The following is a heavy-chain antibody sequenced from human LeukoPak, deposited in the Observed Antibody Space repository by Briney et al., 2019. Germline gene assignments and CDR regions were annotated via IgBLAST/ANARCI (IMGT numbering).Heavy chain of an antibody. D-gene: IGHD6-6*01. CDR1: GFTFSSYA. CDR2: ISYDGSNK. J-gene: IGHJ6*02. Sequence: GRSLRLSCAASGFTFSSYAMHWVRQAPGKGLEWVAVISYDGSNKYYADSVKGRFTISRDNAKNSLYLQMNSLRAEDTALYYCASSISSDYYYYGMDVWGQGTTVTVSS. CDR3: ASSISSDYYYYGMDV. V-gene: IGHV3-30-3*01.